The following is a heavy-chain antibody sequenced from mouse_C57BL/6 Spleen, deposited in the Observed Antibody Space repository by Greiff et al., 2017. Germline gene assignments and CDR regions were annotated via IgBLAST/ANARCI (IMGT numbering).Heavy chain of an antibody. Sequence: QVQLQQPGAELVKPGASVKLSCKASGYTFTSYWMPWVKQRPGQGLEWIGEIDPSDSYTNYNQKFKGKATLTVDTSSSTAYMQLSSLTSEDSAVYYCARSEAYYSNYVPFAYWGQGTLVTVSA. J-gene: IGHJ3*01. CDR3: ARSEAYYSNYVPFAY. CDR1: GYTFTSYW. CDR2: IDPSDSYT. D-gene: IGHD2-5*01. V-gene: IGHV1-50*01.